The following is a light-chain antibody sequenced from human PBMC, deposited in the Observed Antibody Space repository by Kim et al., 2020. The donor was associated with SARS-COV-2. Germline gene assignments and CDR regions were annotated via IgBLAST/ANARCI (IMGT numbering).Light chain of an antibody. J-gene: IGLJ2*01. V-gene: IGLV3-19*01. CDR2: GKN. CDR1: RLRTSY. CDR3: NSRDSSGNHLV. Sequence: SSELTQDPILAVKRTRLDSSTINRDRLRTSYASRYQQKPGQAPVLVIYGKNNRPSGIPDRFSGSSSGNTASLTITGAQAEDEADYYCNSRDSSGNHLVFG.